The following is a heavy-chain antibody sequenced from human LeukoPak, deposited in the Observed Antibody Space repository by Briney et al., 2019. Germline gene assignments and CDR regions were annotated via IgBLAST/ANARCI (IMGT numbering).Heavy chain of an antibody. Sequence: GGSLRLSCVASGFTFSSYAMHWVRQAPGKGLEWVAVIWYDGSNKYYADSVKGRFTISRDNSKNTLYLQMNSLRAEDTAVYYCARDIVVVPAAPYYYYGMDVWGQGTTVTVSS. V-gene: IGHV3-33*08. CDR2: IWYDGSNK. CDR3: ARDIVVVPAAPYYYYGMDV. D-gene: IGHD2-2*01. J-gene: IGHJ6*02. CDR1: GFTFSSYA.